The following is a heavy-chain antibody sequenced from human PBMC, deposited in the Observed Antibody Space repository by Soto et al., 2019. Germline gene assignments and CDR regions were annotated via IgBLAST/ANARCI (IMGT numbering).Heavy chain of an antibody. J-gene: IGHJ4*02. CDR1: GFTFSSYT. CDR3: ARVAYYDSSAYYDY. D-gene: IGHD3-22*01. CDR2: ISTSGSYI. Sequence: EVQLVEYGGGLVKPGGSLRLSCAASGFTFSSYTMNWVRQAPGKGLEWVSSISTSGSYIYYTDSVKGRFTVSRDNAKNTLYLPMNSLRAEDTAVYYCARVAYYDSSAYYDYWGQGTLVTVSS. V-gene: IGHV3-21*01.